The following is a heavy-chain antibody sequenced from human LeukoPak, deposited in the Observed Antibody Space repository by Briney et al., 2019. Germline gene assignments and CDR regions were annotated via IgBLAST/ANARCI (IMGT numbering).Heavy chain of an antibody. V-gene: IGHV1-18*01. CDR1: GYTFTSYD. CDR3: ARVDSSGHQY. J-gene: IGHJ4*02. Sequence: ASVKVSCKASGYTFTSYDINWVRQATGQGPEWMGWINPNSGGTNYAQKLQGRVTMTTDTSTSTAYMELRSLRSDDTAVYYCARVDSSGHQYWGQGTLVTVSS. CDR2: INPNSGGT. D-gene: IGHD6-19*01.